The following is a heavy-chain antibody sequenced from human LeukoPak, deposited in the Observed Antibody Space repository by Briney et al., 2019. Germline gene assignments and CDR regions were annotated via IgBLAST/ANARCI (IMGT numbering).Heavy chain of an antibody. CDR1: SGSSSDHY. J-gene: IGHJ2*01. Sequence: SETLSLTCTVSSGSSSDHYWNWIRQPPGKGLEWIGSIYYSGSTYYNPSLKSRVTISVDTSKNQFSLKLSSVTAADTAVYYCASCHDYKGYFDLWGRGTLVTVSS. CDR3: ASCHDYKGYFDL. CDR2: IYYSGST. D-gene: IGHD4-11*01. V-gene: IGHV4-59*05.